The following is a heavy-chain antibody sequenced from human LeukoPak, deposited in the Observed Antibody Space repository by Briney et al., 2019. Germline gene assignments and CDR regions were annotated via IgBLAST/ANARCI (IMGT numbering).Heavy chain of an antibody. Sequence: PGGSLRLSCAASGFTFSSYSMNWVRQSPGKGLEWVSYISGSSNTIYYADSVKGRFTISRDNAKNSLYLQMNSLRDEDTAVYYCARDLGKVAPETYYYYYGMDVWGQGTTVTVSS. J-gene: IGHJ6*02. CDR2: ISGSSNTI. CDR3: ARDLGKVAPETYYYYYGMDV. CDR1: GFTFSSYS. D-gene: IGHD7-27*01. V-gene: IGHV3-48*02.